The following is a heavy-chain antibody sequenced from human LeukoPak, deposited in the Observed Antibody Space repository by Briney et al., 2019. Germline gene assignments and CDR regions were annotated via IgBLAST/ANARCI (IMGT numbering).Heavy chain of an antibody. D-gene: IGHD3-22*01. CDR1: GYSISSGYY. Sequence: ETLSLTCTVSGYSISSGYYWGWIRQPPGKGLEWVSAISGSGGSTHSADSVKGRFTISRDNSKNTLYLQMNSLRAEDTAVYYCARDRQWLLNYWGQGTLVTVSS. CDR2: ISGSGGST. J-gene: IGHJ4*02. CDR3: ARDRQWLLNY. V-gene: IGHV3-23*01.